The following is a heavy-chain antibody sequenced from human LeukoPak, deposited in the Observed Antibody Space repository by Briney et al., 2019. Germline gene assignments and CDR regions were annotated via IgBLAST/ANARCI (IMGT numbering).Heavy chain of an antibody. CDR3: ANSPGGSRGYYYKGVNYFDY. Sequence: GGSLRLSCTTSGFNFRAYWMGWVRQAPGKGLEWVANIHQHGSKENYVDSVKGRFTISRDNAKNSVFLQMNSLRAEDTALYYCANSPGGSRGYYYKGVNYFDYWGQGTLVTVSS. D-gene: IGHD3-22*01. CDR2: IHQHGSKE. V-gene: IGHV3-7*03. CDR1: GFNFRAYW. J-gene: IGHJ4*02.